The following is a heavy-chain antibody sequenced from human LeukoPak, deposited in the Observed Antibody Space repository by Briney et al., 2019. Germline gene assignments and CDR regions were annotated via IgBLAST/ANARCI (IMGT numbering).Heavy chain of an antibody. J-gene: IGHJ4*02. Sequence: GGSLRLSCAASGFTFSSYWMSWVRQAPGKGLQWVANIKTDGSEKYYVDSVKGRFTISRDNSKNTLYLQMNSLRAEDTAVYYCAKARGDYFDYWGQGTLVTVSS. CDR2: IKTDGSEK. D-gene: IGHD3-16*01. CDR3: AKARGDYFDY. CDR1: GFTFSSYW. V-gene: IGHV3-7*03.